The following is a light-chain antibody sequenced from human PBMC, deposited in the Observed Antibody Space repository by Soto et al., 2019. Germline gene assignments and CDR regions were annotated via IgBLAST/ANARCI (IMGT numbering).Light chain of an antibody. CDR1: SSNIGRNT. V-gene: IGLV1-44*01. CDR2: NNN. J-gene: IGLJ3*02. CDR3: AAWDASLNGRV. Sequence: QSVLTQPPLASGTPGQRVTISCSGSSSNIGRNTVNWYQQFPGTAPNLLIYNNNERPSGVPDRFSGSKSGTSASLAISGLRSEDEADYYCAAWDASLNGRVFGGGTKVTVL.